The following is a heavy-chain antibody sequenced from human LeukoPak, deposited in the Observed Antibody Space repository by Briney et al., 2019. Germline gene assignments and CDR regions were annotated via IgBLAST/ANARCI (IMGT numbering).Heavy chain of an antibody. CDR1: GFSFSNYA. CDR3: AKSYGANYFDD. D-gene: IGHD4-23*01. J-gene: IGHJ4*02. CDR2: IRFDESNT. Sequence: GGSLRVSCAASGFSFSNYAMHWVRQAPGKGLEWVAFIRFDESNTYYADSVKGRFTISRDNSKDTLYLQMNSLRPEDTAVYYSAKSYGANYFDDWGQGTLVTVSS. V-gene: IGHV3-30*02.